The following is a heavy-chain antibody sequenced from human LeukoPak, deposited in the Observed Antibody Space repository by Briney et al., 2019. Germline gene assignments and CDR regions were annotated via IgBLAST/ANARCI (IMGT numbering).Heavy chain of an antibody. D-gene: IGHD3-22*01. Sequence: GASVKVSCKPSGYSSTGYYIHWVRHAPEQGLGWMAWINPNSGDTNFAQKFQGRVTMTRDTSISTVYMELSRLRSDDTAVFFCARGYYDSSDFEYFQHWGQGTLVTVSS. V-gene: IGHV1-2*02. CDR1: GYSSTGYY. CDR3: ARGYYDSSDFEYFQH. CDR2: INPNSGDT. J-gene: IGHJ1*01.